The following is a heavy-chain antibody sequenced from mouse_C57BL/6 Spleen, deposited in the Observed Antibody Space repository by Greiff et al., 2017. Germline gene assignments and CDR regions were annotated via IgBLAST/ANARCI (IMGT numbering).Heavy chain of an antibody. D-gene: IGHD1-1*01. CDR2: IDPETGGT. CDR3: TEITTVAFDY. Sequence: VQLQQSGAELVRPGASVTLSCKASGYTFTDYEMHWVKQTPVHGLEWIGAIDPETGGTAYNQKFKGKAIVTADKSSSTAYMELHNLTSEDSAVYYCTEITTVAFDYWGQGTTLTVSS. V-gene: IGHV1-15*01. CDR1: GYTFTDYE. J-gene: IGHJ2*01.